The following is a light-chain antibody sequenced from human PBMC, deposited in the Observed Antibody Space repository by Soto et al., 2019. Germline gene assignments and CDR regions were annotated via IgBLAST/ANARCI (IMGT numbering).Light chain of an antibody. Sequence: MVLTNPPATLSFPTRENGTLCSRTSADVSSSYVAWYQQKSGLAPRLLIHDASSRATGIPDRFSGSGSGTDFTLTISCLEAEDVVLYYCQDRRYWLLTFCQGTRLEIK. V-gene: IGKV3D-20*02. CDR1: ADVSSSY. CDR2: DAS. CDR3: QDRRYWLLT. J-gene: IGKJ5*01.